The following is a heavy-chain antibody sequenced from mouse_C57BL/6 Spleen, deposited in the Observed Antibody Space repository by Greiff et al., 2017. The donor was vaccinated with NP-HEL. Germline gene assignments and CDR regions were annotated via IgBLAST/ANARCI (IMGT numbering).Heavy chain of an antibody. D-gene: IGHD2-3*01. Sequence: EVQGVESGGGLVKPGGSLKLSCAASGFTFSSYAMSWVRQTPEKRLEWVATISDGGSYTYYPDNVKGRFTISRDNAKNNLYLQMSHLKSEDTAMYYCARDGDGYPYYFDYLGQGTTLTVAS. CDR1: GFTFSSYA. V-gene: IGHV5-4*01. J-gene: IGHJ2*01. CDR2: ISDGGSYT. CDR3: ARDGDGYPYYFDY.